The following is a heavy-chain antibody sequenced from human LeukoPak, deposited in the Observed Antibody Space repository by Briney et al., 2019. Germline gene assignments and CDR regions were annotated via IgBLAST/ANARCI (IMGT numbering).Heavy chain of an antibody. CDR2: INPSGGST. Sequence: ASVKVSCKASGYTFTSYYMHWVRQAPGQGLEWMGIINPSGGSTSYAQKFQGRVTMTRDTSTSTVYMGLSSLRSEDTAVYYCARGAVGGNSAYYYYMDVWGKGTTVTVSS. J-gene: IGHJ6*03. CDR1: GYTFTSYY. CDR3: ARGAVGGNSAYYYYMDV. V-gene: IGHV1-46*03. D-gene: IGHD4-23*01.